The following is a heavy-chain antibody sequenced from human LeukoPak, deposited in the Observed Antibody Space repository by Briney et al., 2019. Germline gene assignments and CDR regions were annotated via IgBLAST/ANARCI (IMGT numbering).Heavy chain of an antibody. D-gene: IGHD2-15*01. Sequence: SETLSLTCTVSGGSISSTTYYWGWIRQPPGKGLEWIGSMSYRGTTYYNPSLKSRVTISVDTSKNQFSLKLSSVTAADTAVYYCARGLPNPPARYCSGGCCHGGFDYWGQGTLVTVSS. J-gene: IGHJ4*02. CDR3: ARGLPNPPARYCSGGCCHGGFDY. CDR1: GGSISSTTYY. V-gene: IGHV4-39*07. CDR2: MSYRGTT.